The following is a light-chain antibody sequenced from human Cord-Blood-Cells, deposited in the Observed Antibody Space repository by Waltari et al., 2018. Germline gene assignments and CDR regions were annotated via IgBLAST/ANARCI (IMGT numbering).Light chain of an antibody. V-gene: IGLV2-23*01. CDR1: SSDVGRYNL. J-gene: IGLJ2*01. CDR3: CSYAGSSTSV. CDR2: EGS. Sequence: QSALTQTAYVSGSPGQSITIPRTGTSSDVGRYNLVSWYQQHPGKAPKRMIYEGSKRPSGVSNRFSGSKSGNTASLTISGLQAEDEADYYCCSYAGSSTSVFGGGTKLTVL.